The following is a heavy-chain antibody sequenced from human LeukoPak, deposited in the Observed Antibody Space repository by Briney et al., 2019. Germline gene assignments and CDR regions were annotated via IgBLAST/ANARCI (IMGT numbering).Heavy chain of an antibody. V-gene: IGHV3-30-3*01. CDR2: ISYDGSNK. Sequence: PGRSLRLSCAASGFTFSSYAMHWVRQAPGKGLEWVAVISYDGSNKYYADSVKGGFTISRDNSKNTLYLQMNSLRAEDTAVYYCARKSRDGYNYDSSGFFDYWGQGTLVTVSS. CDR1: GFTFSSYA. CDR3: ARKSRDGYNYDSSGFFDY. J-gene: IGHJ4*02. D-gene: IGHD5-24*01.